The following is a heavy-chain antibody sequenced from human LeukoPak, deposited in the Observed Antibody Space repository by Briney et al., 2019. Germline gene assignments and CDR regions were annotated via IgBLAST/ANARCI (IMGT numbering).Heavy chain of an antibody. CDR1: GFSFGDFA. V-gene: IGHV3-49*04. Sequence: PGGSLRLSCTASGFSFGDFAMTWVRQAPGKGLEWVSFIRIKAYGGTTEYAASVKGRFTISRDDSKSITYPQMNSLQSEDTAVYYCTRDPGGYDYDVWGQGTTVTVFS. CDR2: IRIKAYGGTT. D-gene: IGHD5-12*01. J-gene: IGHJ6*02. CDR3: TRDPGGYDYDV.